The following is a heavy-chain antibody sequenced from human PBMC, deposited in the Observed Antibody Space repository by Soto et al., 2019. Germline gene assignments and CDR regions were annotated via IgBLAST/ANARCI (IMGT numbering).Heavy chain of an antibody. CDR3: AIPWTASSTTET. CDR1: GGSISGANW. D-gene: IGHD1-1*01. Sequence: QVQLQESGPGLVKPSGTLSLTCAVSGGSISGANWWSWVRQPPGKGLEWIGEIYHSGTTNYNPSLQSRVTISVDKSKNHFSLKLSSVTAADTAVYYCAIPWTASSTTETWGQGTLVTVSS. J-gene: IGHJ5*02. CDR2: IYHSGTT. V-gene: IGHV4-4*02.